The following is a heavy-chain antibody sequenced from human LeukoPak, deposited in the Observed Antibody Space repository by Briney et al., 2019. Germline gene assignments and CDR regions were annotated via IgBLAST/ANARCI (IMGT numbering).Heavy chain of an antibody. CDR2: IPSDSRNI. D-gene: IGHD3-16*01. CDR1: GFTFSAYT. Sequence: GGSLRLSCAASGFTFSAYTMNWVRQAPGKGLEWVSSIPSDSRNIFYGGPMKGRFTVSRDNAKNSLLLQMDSLRPEDTAVYYCVRGIWGEGSVAFEIWGQGTTVTVS. J-gene: IGHJ3*02. V-gene: IGHV3-21*01. CDR3: VRGIWGEGSVAFEI.